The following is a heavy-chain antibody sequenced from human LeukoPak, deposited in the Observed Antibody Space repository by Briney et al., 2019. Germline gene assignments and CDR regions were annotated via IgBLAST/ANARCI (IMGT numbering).Heavy chain of an antibody. CDR3: AKTYGSVSYFAFDY. D-gene: IGHD3-10*01. J-gene: IGHJ4*02. CDR2: ISGRGDYT. V-gene: IGHV3-23*01. Sequence: PGGSLRLSCAASGFTFSSYTMNWVRQAPGKGLEWVSTISGRGDYTYYADSVKGRFTISGDNSKNTLYLQMNSLRAEDTAVYYCAKTYGSVSYFAFDYWGQGTLVTVSS. CDR1: GFTFSSYT.